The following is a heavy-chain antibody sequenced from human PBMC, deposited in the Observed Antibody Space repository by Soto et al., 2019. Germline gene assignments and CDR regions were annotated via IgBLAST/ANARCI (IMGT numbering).Heavy chain of an antibody. V-gene: IGHV4-34*01. J-gene: IGHJ6*02. CDR3: ARVTRSYCSSTSCYTGAYYYYYGMDV. CDR2: INHSGST. Sequence: LSLTCAVYGGSFSGYYWSWIRQPPGKGLEWIGEINHSGSTNYNPSLKSRVTISVDTSKNQFSLKLSSVTAADTAVYYCARVTRSYCSSTSCYTGAYYYYYGMDVWGQGTTVTVSS. CDR1: GGSFSGYY. D-gene: IGHD2-2*02.